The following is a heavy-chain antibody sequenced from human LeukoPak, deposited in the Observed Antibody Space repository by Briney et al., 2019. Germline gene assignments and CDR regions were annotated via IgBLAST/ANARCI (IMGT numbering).Heavy chain of an antibody. CDR3: AREVGATRGCYFDY. V-gene: IGHV4-31*03. CDR2: IFYSGST. CDR1: GGSISSGAYY. Sequence: SQTLSLTCTVSGGSISSGAYYWSWIRQHPGKGLEYIGYIFYSGSTYYNPSLESRLTISVDTSKNQFSLKMNSLTAADTAVYYCAREVGATRGCYFDYWGQGTLVTVSS. D-gene: IGHD1-26*01. J-gene: IGHJ4*02.